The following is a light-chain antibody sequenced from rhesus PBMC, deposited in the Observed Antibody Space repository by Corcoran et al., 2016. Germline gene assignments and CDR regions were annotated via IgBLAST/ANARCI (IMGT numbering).Light chain of an antibody. CDR1: QGISSW. Sequence: DIQMTQSPSSLSVFVGDKVTITCRASQGISSWLAWYQQKPGKAPKLLIYNSSSLQSGVPSRFSGRGSGTDFTLTISSLQPEDFATYYCLQYISTPYSFGQGTNLEFK. CDR2: NSS. CDR3: LQYISTPYS. J-gene: IGKJ2*01. V-gene: IGKV1-21*01.